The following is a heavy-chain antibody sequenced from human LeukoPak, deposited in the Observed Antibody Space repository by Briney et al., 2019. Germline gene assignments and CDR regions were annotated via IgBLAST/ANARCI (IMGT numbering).Heavy chain of an antibody. V-gene: IGHV3-23*01. Sequence: GGSLRLSCAASGFTFSSYAMTWVRQAPGKGLEWVSAIIGSGGITYDAESVKGRFTISRDNSKNTLYLQMNSLRAEDTAVYYCARVPGEMGATLAYLDYWGQGTLVFVSS. CDR3: ARVPGEMGATLAYLDY. CDR2: IIGSGGIT. CDR1: GFTFSSYA. J-gene: IGHJ4*02. D-gene: IGHD1-26*01.